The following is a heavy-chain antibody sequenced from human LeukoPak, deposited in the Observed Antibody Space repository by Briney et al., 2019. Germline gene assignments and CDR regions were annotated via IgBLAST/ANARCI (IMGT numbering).Heavy chain of an antibody. V-gene: IGHV3-30*18. CDR1: GFTFSSYG. D-gene: IGHD3-10*01. CDR3: AKDSGQYYFDY. CDR2: ISYDGSNK. Sequence: PGGSLRLSCAASGFTFSSYGMHWVRQAPGKGLEWVAVISYDGSNKYYADSVKGRFTISRDNSKNTLYLQMNSLRAEDTAVYYCAKDSGQYYFDYWGQGTLSPSPQ. J-gene: IGHJ4*02.